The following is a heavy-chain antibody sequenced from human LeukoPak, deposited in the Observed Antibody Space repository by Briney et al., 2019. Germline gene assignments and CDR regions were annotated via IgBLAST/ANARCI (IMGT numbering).Heavy chain of an antibody. CDR2: MNPVSGNA. Sequence: ASVKVSCKASGYTFTNFDINWVRQAPGQGLEWMGWMNPVSGNAGSAQKFQGRVTMTRNTSISTAYMELNSLRSDDTAVYYCARGVVVVPAAKTGGWFDPWGQGTLVTVSS. CDR3: ARGVVVVPAAKTGGWFDP. J-gene: IGHJ5*02. D-gene: IGHD2-2*01. V-gene: IGHV1-8*01. CDR1: GYTFTNFD.